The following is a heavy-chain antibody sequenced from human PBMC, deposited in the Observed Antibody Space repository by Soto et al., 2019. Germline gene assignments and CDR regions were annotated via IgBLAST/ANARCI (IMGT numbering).Heavy chain of an antibody. CDR3: ASTRGLSSGWGDAFDI. Sequence: GGSLRLSCAASGFTVSSNYMSWVRQAPGKGLEWVSVIYSGGSTYYADSVKGRFTISRDNPKNTLYLQMNSLRAEDTAVYYCASTRGLSSGWGDAFDIWGQGTMVTVS. V-gene: IGHV3-53*01. J-gene: IGHJ3*02. CDR2: IYSGGST. D-gene: IGHD6-19*01. CDR1: GFTVSSNY.